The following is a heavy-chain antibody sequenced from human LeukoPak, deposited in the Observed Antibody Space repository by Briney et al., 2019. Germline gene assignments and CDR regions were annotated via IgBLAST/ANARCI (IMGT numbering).Heavy chain of an antibody. J-gene: IGHJ5*02. V-gene: IGHV1-8*03. Sequence: GASVKVSCKASGYTFTSYDINWVRQATGRGLEWMGWMNPNSGNTGYAQKFQGRVTITADESTSTAYMELSSLRSEDTAVYYCARDWGRSFYYDSSGSPSGWFDPWGQGTLVTVSS. D-gene: IGHD3-22*01. CDR1: GYTFTSYD. CDR3: ARDWGRSFYYDSSGSPSGWFDP. CDR2: MNPNSGNT.